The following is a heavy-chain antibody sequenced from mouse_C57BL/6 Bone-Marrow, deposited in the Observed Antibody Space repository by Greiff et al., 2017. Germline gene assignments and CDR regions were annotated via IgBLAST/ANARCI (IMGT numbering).Heavy chain of an antibody. D-gene: IGHD1-1*01. J-gene: IGHJ3*01. CDR3: ASPSHYYGSSLFAY. V-gene: IGHV5-6*01. Sequence: EVMLVESGGDLVKPGGSLKLSCAASGFTFSSYGMSWVRQTPDKRLEWVATISSGGSYTYYPDSVKGRFTISRDNAKNTLYLQMSSLKSKDTAMYYCASPSHYYGSSLFAYWGQGTLVTVSA. CDR2: ISSGGSYT. CDR1: GFTFSSYG.